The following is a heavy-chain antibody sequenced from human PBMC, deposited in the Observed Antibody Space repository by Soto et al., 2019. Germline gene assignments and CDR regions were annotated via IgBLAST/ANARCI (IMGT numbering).Heavy chain of an antibody. Sequence: QVQLQESGPGLVKPSQTLSLTCTVSGGSISSGGYYWSWIRQHPGKGLEWIGYIYYSGSTYYNPSLKNRDTIAGDTPKSQCPLKLSSVTAADTAVYYCARYIVVVPAAADAFDIWGQGTMVTVSS. J-gene: IGHJ3*02. CDR1: GGSISSGGYY. D-gene: IGHD2-2*01. V-gene: IGHV4-31*03. CDR3: ARYIVVVPAAADAFDI. CDR2: IYYSGST.